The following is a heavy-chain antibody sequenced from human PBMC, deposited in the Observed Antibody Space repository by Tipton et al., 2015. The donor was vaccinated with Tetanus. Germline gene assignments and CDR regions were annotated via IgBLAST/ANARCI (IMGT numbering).Heavy chain of an antibody. CDR2: ISSSTTYI. CDR1: GFTFSKHT. Sequence: SLRLSCAASGFTFSKHTMNWVRQAPGKGLEWVSSISSSTTYIYYADSVKGRFTITRDNAKNSLCLQMNSLRVDDTAVYYCARQDKRFVGYYDAMDVWGQGTTVIVSS. D-gene: IGHD3-3*01. CDR3: ARQDKRFVGYYDAMDV. V-gene: IGHV3-21*01. J-gene: IGHJ6*02.